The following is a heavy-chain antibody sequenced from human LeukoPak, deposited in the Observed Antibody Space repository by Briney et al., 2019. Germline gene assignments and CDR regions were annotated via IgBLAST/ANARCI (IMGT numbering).Heavy chain of an antibody. CDR2: ISAYNGNT. CDR3: ARVDDGSGYRHIDY. Sequence: ASVKVSCKASGYTFTSYGISWVRQAPGQGLEWMGWISAYNGNTNYAQKLQGRVTMTTDTSTSTAYMELRSLTSDDTAIYYCARVDDGSGYRHIDYWGQGSLVIVSS. CDR1: GYTFTSYG. D-gene: IGHD3-3*01. V-gene: IGHV1-18*01. J-gene: IGHJ4*02.